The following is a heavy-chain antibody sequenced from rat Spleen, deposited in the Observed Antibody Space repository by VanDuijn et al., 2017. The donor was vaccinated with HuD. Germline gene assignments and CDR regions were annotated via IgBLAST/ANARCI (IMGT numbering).Heavy chain of an antibody. CDR1: GFTLSDHF. V-gene: IGHV5-29*01. J-gene: IGHJ4*01. CDR2: VSYDGSST. CDR3: ARHNSGYGVMDA. D-gene: IGHD4-3*01. Sequence: EVQLVESGGGLVQPGRSLKLSCAASGFTLSDHFMAWVRQAPTEGLEWVATVSYDGSSTYYRDSVKGRFTISRDNAKNALYLQMDSLRSEDTATYYCARHNSGYGVMDAWGQGASVTVSS.